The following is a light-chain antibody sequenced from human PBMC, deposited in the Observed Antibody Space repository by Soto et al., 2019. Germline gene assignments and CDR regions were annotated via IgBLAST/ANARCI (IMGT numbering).Light chain of an antibody. CDR1: QSVSSN. J-gene: IGKJ1*01. Sequence: EILMTQSPATLSVSPGERATLSCQASQSVSSNLAWYQQKPGQAPRLLIYGASTRATGIPARFSGSGSGTAFTLTISSRQSEDFAVYYCHQHNNRSPETFGQGTKVDIK. CDR2: GAS. V-gene: IGKV3-15*01. CDR3: HQHNNRSPET.